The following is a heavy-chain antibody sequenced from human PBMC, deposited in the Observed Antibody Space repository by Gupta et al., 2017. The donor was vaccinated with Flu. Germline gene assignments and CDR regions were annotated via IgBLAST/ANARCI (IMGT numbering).Heavy chain of an antibody. CDR2: IYHSGSP. D-gene: IGHD2-21*02. Sequence: QVQLQESGSGLAKPSGTLSLTCAVPGGSISSSNWWSWVRQPPGKGLEWIGEIYHSGSPNYNPSLKSRVTISVDKSKSQFSLKLSSVTAADTAVYYCARVAGGVVTANDYWGQGTLVTVAS. CDR1: GGSISSSNW. CDR3: ARVAGGVVTANDY. V-gene: IGHV4-4*02. J-gene: IGHJ4*02.